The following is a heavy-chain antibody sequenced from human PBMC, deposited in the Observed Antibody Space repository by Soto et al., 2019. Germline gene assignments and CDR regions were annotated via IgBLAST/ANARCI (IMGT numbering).Heavy chain of an antibody. Sequence: TSETLSLTCTVSGGSISSSSYYWGWIRQPPGKGLEWIGSIYYSGSTYYNPSLKSRVTISVDTSKNQFSLKLSSVTAADTAVYYCATLHYYDSSGYYYVGTFRWFDPWGQGTLVTVSS. V-gene: IGHV4-39*01. CDR1: GGSISSSSYY. CDR3: ATLHYYDSSGYYYVGTFRWFDP. D-gene: IGHD3-22*01. J-gene: IGHJ5*02. CDR2: IYYSGST.